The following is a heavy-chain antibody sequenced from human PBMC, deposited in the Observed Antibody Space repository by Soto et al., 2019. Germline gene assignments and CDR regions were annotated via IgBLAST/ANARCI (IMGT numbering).Heavy chain of an antibody. Sequence: ASVKVSCKASGGTFYTYTFSWVRQAPGQGLEWMGSITPIYPTTNYAEKFQGRLTVTADGSTNTAYMELNSLTSEDTAVYYCARIPRYSFPTSDDLDSWGQGTLVTVSS. CDR1: GGTFYTYT. CDR3: ARIPRYSFPTSDDLDS. J-gene: IGHJ4*02. V-gene: IGHV1-69*13. CDR2: ITPIYPTT. D-gene: IGHD5-18*01.